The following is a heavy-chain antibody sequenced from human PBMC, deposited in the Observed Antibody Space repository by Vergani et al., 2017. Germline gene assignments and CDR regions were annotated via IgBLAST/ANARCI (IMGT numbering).Heavy chain of an antibody. CDR1: GFTFSSYS. CDR3: AKANPRNSGYDYLYYYNAMDV. Sequence: EMQLVDSGGGLVQPGGSLRLSCAASGFTFSSYSMNWVRQAPGKGLEWVSGISGSGGSTYYAGSVKGRFTISRDSSKNTLYLQMNSLSAWDTAVYYCAKANPRNSGYDYLYYYNAMDVWGQGTTVTVSS. J-gene: IGHJ6*02. V-gene: IGHV3-23*04. CDR2: ISGSGGST. D-gene: IGHD5-12*01.